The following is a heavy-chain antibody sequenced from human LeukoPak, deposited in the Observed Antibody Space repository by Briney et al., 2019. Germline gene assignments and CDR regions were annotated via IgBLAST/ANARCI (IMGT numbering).Heavy chain of an antibody. V-gene: IGHV4-59*01. Sequence: KPSETLSLTCTVSGGSISSDYWSWIRQPPGKGLEWIAYIYSSESNNYNPSLKSRVTISVDQSKNQFSLKLSSVTPADTAVYYCARGPYSSRWLFDSWGQGTLVTVSS. J-gene: IGHJ4*02. CDR1: GGSISSDY. CDR2: IYSSESN. CDR3: ARGPYSSRWLFDS. D-gene: IGHD6-13*01.